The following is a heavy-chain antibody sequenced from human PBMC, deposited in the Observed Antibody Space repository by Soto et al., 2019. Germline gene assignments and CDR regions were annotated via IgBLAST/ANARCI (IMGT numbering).Heavy chain of an antibody. CDR1: GYTFRNYG. D-gene: IGHD1-26*01. J-gene: IGHJ4*02. V-gene: IGHV1-18*01. Sequence: QVQLVQSGAEVKKPGASVKVSCEAYGYTFRNYGITWVRQAPGQGLEWMGWVSAYNRNTNYAQKFQERVTMTTDTSTSTANMELRSLRSDDTDIYFCARERQWESLPYWGQGTLVTVSS. CDR3: ARERQWESLPY. CDR2: VSAYNRNT.